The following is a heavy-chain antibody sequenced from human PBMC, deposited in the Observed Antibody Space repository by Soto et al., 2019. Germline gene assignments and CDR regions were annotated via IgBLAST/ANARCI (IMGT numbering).Heavy chain of an antibody. CDR2: IIPTFGTA. D-gene: IGHD6-13*01. Sequence: SVKVSCKASGGTFSSYAISWVRQAPGQGLEWMGGIIPTFGTANYAQKFQGRVTVTADESTSTAYMELSSLRSEDTAVYYCARVDGVTVREQLVQSSWFDPWGQGTLVTVSS. CDR1: GGTFSSYA. V-gene: IGHV1-69*13. J-gene: IGHJ5*02. CDR3: ARVDGVTVREQLVQSSWFDP.